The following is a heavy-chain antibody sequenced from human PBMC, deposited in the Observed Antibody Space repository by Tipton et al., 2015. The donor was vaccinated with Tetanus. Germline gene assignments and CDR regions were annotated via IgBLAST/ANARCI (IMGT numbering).Heavy chain of an antibody. Sequence: TLSLTCTVSGGSISTTDSYWGWIRQPPGKGLEWIALIYGGNTYYDPSLKSRVGISLDTSKNQFSLKLSSVTAADTAVYYCASSLWFGELSYYFDYWGQGTLVTVSS. J-gene: IGHJ4*02. D-gene: IGHD3-10*01. CDR2: IYGGNT. V-gene: IGHV4-39*01. CDR3: ASSLWFGELSYYFDY. CDR1: GGSISTTDSY.